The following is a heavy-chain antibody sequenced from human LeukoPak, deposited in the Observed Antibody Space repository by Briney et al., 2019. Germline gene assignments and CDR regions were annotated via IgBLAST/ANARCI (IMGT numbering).Heavy chain of an antibody. V-gene: IGHV3-48*03. CDR1: GFTFSSYE. J-gene: IGHJ6*04. D-gene: IGHD3-10*02. CDR2: ISSSGSTI. Sequence: GGSLRLSCAASGFTFSSYEMNWVRQAPGKGLEGVSYISSSGSTIYYADSVKGRFTISRDNAKNSLYLQINSLRAEDTAVYYCAELGITMIGGVWGKGTTVTIYS. CDR3: AELGITMIGGV.